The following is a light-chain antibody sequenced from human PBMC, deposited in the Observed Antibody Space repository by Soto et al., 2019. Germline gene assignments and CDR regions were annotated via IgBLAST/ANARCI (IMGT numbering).Light chain of an antibody. V-gene: IGKV1-5*03. CDR2: KAS. CDR3: QHYNSYSEA. Sequence: DMQMTQSPSTLSGSVGDRVTITCRAGQTISSWLAWYQQTPGKAPKLLIYKASTLKSGVPSRFRGSGSGTEFTLTISSLQNDDFETYYCQHYNSYSEAFGHGTKVDIK. CDR1: QTISSW. J-gene: IGKJ1*01.